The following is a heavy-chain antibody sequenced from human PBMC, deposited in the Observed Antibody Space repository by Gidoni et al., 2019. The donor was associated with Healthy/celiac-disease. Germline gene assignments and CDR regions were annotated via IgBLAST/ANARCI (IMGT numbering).Heavy chain of an antibody. CDR1: GGSISSYY. J-gene: IGHJ4*02. D-gene: IGHD6-13*01. CDR3: ARGIAAAGPLDY. Sequence: GGSISSYYGSWIRQPPGKGLEWIGYIYYSGSTNYHPSLKIRVTISVDTSKNPFSLKLSSVTAADTAVYYCARGIAAAGPLDYWGQGTLVTVSS. CDR2: IYYSGST. V-gene: IGHV4-59*01.